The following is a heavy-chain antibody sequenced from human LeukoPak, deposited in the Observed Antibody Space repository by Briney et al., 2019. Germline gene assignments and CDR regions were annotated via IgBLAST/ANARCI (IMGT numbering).Heavy chain of an antibody. V-gene: IGHV3-21*01. Sequence: GGSLRLSCAASGFTFSSYSMNWVRQAPGKGLEWVSSISSSSSYIYYADSVKGRFTISGDNAKNSLYLQMNSLRVEDTAVYYCAREGVWGMAMEFDYWGQGTLVTVSS. D-gene: IGHD5-24*01. J-gene: IGHJ4*02. CDR2: ISSSSSYI. CDR3: AREGVWGMAMEFDY. CDR1: GFTFSSYS.